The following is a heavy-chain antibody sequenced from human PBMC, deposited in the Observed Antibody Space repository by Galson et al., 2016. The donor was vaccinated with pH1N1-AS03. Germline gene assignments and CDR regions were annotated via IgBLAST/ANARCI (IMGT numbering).Heavy chain of an antibody. CDR2: VSARGTT. V-gene: IGHV4-39*07. J-gene: IGHJ5*02. Sequence: SETLSLTCSVFGASVSHYASYWGWIRQAPGKGLEWIATVSARGTTYHNPSLDSRLTISLDTSKNHFSLPLTSVTAADTAMYYCARDRRDCSGGSCSQDGWFDPWGQGTLVVVSS. CDR1: GASVSHYASY. CDR3: ARDRRDCSGGSCSQDGWFDP. D-gene: IGHD2-15*01.